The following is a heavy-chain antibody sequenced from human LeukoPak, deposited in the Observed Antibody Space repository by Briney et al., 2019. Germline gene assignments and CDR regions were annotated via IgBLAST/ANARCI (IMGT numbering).Heavy chain of an antibody. Sequence: GSLRLSCAASGFTFSNYSMNWVRQAPGKGLEWVSSISSSSSYIYYADSVKGRFTISRDNAKNSLYLQMNSLRAEDTAVYYCARHSTSYWVPAANIPYFDYWGHGTLVTVSS. CDR1: GFTFSNYS. CDR2: ISSSSSYI. V-gene: IGHV3-21*01. D-gene: IGHD2-2*01. CDR3: ARHSTSYWVPAANIPYFDY. J-gene: IGHJ4*01.